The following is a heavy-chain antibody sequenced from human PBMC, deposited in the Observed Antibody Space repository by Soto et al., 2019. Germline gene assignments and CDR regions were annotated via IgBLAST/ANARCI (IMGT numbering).Heavy chain of an antibody. Sequence: GESLKISCKGSGYTFTNYWIGWVRQMPGKGLEWMGIIYPGDSDAKYNPSFQGQVTISADKSITTTYLRWTSLKASDTAIYYCAASIFYYGMDVWGQGTTVTVSS. CDR2: IYPGDSDA. CDR3: AASIFYYGMDV. CDR1: GYTFTNYW. J-gene: IGHJ6*02. V-gene: IGHV5-51*01.